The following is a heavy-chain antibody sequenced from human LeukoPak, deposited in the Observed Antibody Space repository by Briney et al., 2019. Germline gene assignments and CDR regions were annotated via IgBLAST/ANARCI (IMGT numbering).Heavy chain of an antibody. CDR2: ISYDGSNK. V-gene: IGHV3-30*18. J-gene: IGHJ4*02. CDR1: GFTFSSYG. Sequence: GGSLRLSRAASGFTFSSYGMHWVRQAPGKGLEWVAVISYDGSNKYYADSVKGRFIISRDNSKNTLYLQMNSLRAEDTAVYYCAKDDYYYGSGNLDYWGQGTLVTVSS. CDR3: AKDDYYYGSGNLDY. D-gene: IGHD3-10*01.